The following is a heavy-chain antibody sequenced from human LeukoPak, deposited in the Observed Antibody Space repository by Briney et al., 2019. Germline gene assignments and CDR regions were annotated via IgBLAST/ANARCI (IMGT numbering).Heavy chain of an antibody. Sequence: SETLSLTCTVSGASISSSNYYWGWIRQPPGKELEWIGSIYQSGSTYYKSSLKSRVTISVDTSKNQFSLNLNSVTAADTAVYYCARHWGELRSSRYRPFDSWGQGTLVTVSS. D-gene: IGHD3-16*01. CDR2: IYQSGST. CDR3: ARHWGELRSSRYRPFDS. V-gene: IGHV4-39*01. CDR1: GASISSSNYY. J-gene: IGHJ4*02.